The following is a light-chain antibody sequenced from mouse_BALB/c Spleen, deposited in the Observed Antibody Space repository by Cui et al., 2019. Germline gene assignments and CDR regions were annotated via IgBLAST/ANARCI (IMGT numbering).Light chain of an antibody. CDR3: QQSNSWPLT. V-gene: IGKV5-45*01. Sequence: DIVLTQSPATLSVTPGDRVSLSCRASQSISNYLHWYQQKSQESPRLLIKYASQSISGIPSRFSGSGSGTDFTLSINSVETEDFGMYFCQQSNSWPLTFGAGTKLELK. CDR2: YAS. J-gene: IGKJ5*01. CDR1: QSISNY.